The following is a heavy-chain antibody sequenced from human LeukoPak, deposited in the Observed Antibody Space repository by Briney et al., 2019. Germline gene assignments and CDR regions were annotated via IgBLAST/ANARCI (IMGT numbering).Heavy chain of an antibody. J-gene: IGHJ5*02. Sequence: GESLKISCKGSGYSFTSYWIGWVRQMPGKGLEWMGIIYPGDSDTRYSPSFQGQVTISADKSISTAYLQWSSLKASDTAMYYCARTTVVRGVIPWFDPWGQGTLVTVSS. D-gene: IGHD3-10*01. CDR2: IYPGDSDT. V-gene: IGHV5-51*01. CDR1: GYSFTSYW. CDR3: ARTTVVRGVIPWFDP.